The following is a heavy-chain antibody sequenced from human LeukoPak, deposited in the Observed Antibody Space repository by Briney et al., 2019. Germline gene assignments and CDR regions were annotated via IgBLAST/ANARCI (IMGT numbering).Heavy chain of an antibody. J-gene: IGHJ5*02. V-gene: IGHV4-31*03. CDR1: GGSISSGGYY. CDR3: ARFGKQLVGILFDP. CDR2: IYYSGST. D-gene: IGHD6-6*01. Sequence: SETLSLTCTVSGGSISSGGYYWSWIRQHPGKGLEWIGYIYYSGSTYYNPSLKSRVTISVDTSKNQFSLKLSSVTAADTAVYYCARFGKQLVGILFDPWGQGTPVTVSS.